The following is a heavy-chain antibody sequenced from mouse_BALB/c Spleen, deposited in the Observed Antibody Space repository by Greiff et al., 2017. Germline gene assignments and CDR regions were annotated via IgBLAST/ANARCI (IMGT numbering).Heavy chain of an antibody. D-gene: IGHD1-2*01. CDR2: INPYNDGT. V-gene: IGHV1-14*01. J-gene: IGHJ4*01. CDR3: ARDPTIHYYGYGYAMDY. CDR1: GYTFTSYV. Sequence: EVQVVESGPELVKPGASVKMSCKASGYTFTSYVMHWVKQKPGQGLEWIGYINPYNDGTKYNEKFKGKATLTSDKSSSTAYMELSSLTSEDSAVYYCARDPTIHYYGYGYAMDYWGQGTSVTVSS.